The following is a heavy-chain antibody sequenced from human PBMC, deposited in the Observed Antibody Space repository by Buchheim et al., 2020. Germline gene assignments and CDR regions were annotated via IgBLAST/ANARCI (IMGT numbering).Heavy chain of an antibody. CDR1: GGTFSSYT. CDR3: ARPSGDVDGVSLGASSIYGMDV. V-gene: IGHV1-69*02. CDR2: IIPILGIA. J-gene: IGHJ6*02. D-gene: IGHD2-8*01. Sequence: QVQLVQSGAEVKKPGSSVKVSCKASGGTFSSYTISWVRQAPGQGLEWMGRIIPILGIANYAQKFQGRVTITADKSTSTAYMELSSLRSEDTAVYYCARPSGDVDGVSLGASSIYGMDVWGQGTT.